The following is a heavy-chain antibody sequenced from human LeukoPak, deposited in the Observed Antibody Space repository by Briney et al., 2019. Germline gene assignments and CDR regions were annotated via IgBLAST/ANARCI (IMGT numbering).Heavy chain of an antibody. J-gene: IGHJ3*01. V-gene: IGHV1-18*01. Sequence: ASVKVSCKSSGYTFTSQGISWVRQAPGQGLEWMGWINTYSGDTDYAQTFQGRVTMTRDTSTSTAYMELRSLRSDDTAVYYCARKTFDAFDFWGQGILVTVSS. CDR3: ARKTFDAFDF. CDR1: GYTFTSQG. D-gene: IGHD3-16*01. CDR2: INTYSGDT.